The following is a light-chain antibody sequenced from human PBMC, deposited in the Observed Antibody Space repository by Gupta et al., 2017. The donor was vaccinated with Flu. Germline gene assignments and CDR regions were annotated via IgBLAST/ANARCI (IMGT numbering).Light chain of an antibody. CDR3: QQSDSFPKT. V-gene: IGKV1-39*01. Sequence: PSFLTASVGDRVTITCRARQSISSYLAWYQQKPGKAPKLLIYAASNLKSGVPSRFSGSGSGTDFTLTISRLQPEDFATYYCQQSDSFPKTFGGGTKVEIK. CDR2: AAS. CDR1: QSISSY. J-gene: IGKJ4*01.